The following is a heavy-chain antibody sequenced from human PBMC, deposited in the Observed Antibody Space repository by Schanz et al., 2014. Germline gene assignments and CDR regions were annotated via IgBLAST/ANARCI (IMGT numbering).Heavy chain of an antibody. CDR2: IKHDGSVK. CDR3: VSQTGSPNY. J-gene: IGHJ4*02. D-gene: IGHD6-13*01. V-gene: IGHV3-7*02. Sequence: EVHLVESGGGLVQPGGSLRLSCAASGFTFSSYAMSWVRQAPGKGPEWVANIKHDGSVKDYVDSVEGRFTISRDNAKRSLFLQMNSLRVEDTAVYFCVSQTGSPNYWGQGTLVTVSS. CDR1: GFTFSSYA.